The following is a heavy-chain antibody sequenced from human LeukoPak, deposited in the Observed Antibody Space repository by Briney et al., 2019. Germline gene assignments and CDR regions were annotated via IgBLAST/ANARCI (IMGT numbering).Heavy chain of an antibody. V-gene: IGHV3-30-3*01. Sequence: GGSLRLSCAASGFTFSSYAMHWVRQAPGKGLEWVAVISYDGSNKYYADSVKGRFTISRDNSKNTLYLQMNSLRAEDTAVYYCARDRVLTGYLPGDHWGQGTLVTVSS. J-gene: IGHJ4*02. CDR2: ISYDGSNK. D-gene: IGHD3-9*01. CDR3: ARDRVLTGYLPGDH. CDR1: GFTFSSYA.